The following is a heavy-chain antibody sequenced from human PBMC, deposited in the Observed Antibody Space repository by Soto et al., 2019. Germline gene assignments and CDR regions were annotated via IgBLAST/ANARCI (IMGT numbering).Heavy chain of an antibody. Sequence: VQLVESGGGLVQPGGSLRLSCAASGFTFSSYWIHWVRQVPGKGLVWVSRIDNDGRTTKYADSVRGRFTISRDNAKNTLYLQMNSLSAEDTAVYYCARDRGAGTPFDYWGQGTLVTVSS. V-gene: IGHV3-74*01. CDR3: ARDRGAGTPFDY. D-gene: IGHD6-19*01. CDR2: IDNDGRTT. J-gene: IGHJ4*02. CDR1: GFTFSSYW.